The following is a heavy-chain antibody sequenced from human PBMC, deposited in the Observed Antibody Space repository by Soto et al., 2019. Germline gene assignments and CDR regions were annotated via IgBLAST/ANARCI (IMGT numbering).Heavy chain of an antibody. CDR3: AKDQLLYSSSWYPNWFGP. CDR1: GFTFSNYA. D-gene: IGHD6-13*01. CDR2: ITASADRA. J-gene: IGHJ5*02. Sequence: GGSLRLSCAASGFTFSNYAMSWVRQAPGKGLEWVSGITASADRAYYADSVKGRFTISRDNAQDTVYLQMNSLRAEDTAVYYCAKDQLLYSSSWYPNWFGPWGQGTLVTVSS. V-gene: IGHV3-23*01.